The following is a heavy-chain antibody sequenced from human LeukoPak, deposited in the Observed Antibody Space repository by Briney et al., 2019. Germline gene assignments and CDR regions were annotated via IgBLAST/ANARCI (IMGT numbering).Heavy chain of an antibody. CDR2: IIPIFGTA. CDR1: GYTFTSYG. D-gene: IGHD2-8*01. CDR3: ARARKLVYAFGLPKYYFDY. V-gene: IGHV1-69*13. Sequence: SVKVSCKASGYTFTSYGISWVRQAPGQGLEWMGGIIPIFGTANYAQKFQGRVTITADESTSTAYMELSSLRSEDTAVYYCARARKLVYAFGLPKYYFDYWGQGTLVTVSS. J-gene: IGHJ4*02.